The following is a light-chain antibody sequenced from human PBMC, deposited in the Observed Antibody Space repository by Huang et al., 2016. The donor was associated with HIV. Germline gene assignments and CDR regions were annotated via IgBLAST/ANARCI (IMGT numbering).Light chain of an antibody. CDR3: MQALQTPKT. CDR1: QSLLHSNAYTY. CDR2: LGS. Sequence: DIVMTQSPLSLPATPGEPASISCTSSQSLLHSNAYTYLDWYLQKPGQSPQLLIYLGSNRASGVHDRFSGSGSGTHFTLEISRVEAEDVGVYYCMQALQTPKTFGQGTRLEIK. J-gene: IGKJ5*01. V-gene: IGKV2-28*01.